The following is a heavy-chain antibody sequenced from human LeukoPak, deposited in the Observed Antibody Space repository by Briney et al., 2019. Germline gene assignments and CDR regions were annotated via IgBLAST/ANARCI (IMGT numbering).Heavy chain of an antibody. CDR3: ARGTMVRGVIFYMDV. V-gene: IGHV4-30-4*08. D-gene: IGHD3-10*01. CDR2: IYYSGST. J-gene: IGHJ6*03. Sequence: SQTLSLTCTVSGGSISSGDYYWSWIRQPPGKGLEWIGYIYYSGSTYYNPSLKSRVTISVDTSKNQLSLKLSSVTAADTAVYYCARGTMVRGVIFYMDVWGKGTTVTVSS. CDR1: GGSISSGDYY.